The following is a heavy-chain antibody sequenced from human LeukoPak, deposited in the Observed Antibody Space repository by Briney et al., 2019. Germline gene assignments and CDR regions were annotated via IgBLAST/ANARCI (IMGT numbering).Heavy chain of an antibody. CDR3: ARGYCGGDCPIYY. CDR1: GYTFTTYG. D-gene: IGHD2-21*02. CDR2: ISAYNGNT. Sequence: ASVKVSYKASGYTFTTYGISWVRQAPGHRLEWMGWISAYNGNTNYAQTLPGRVTMTTDTSTSTAYMELRSLRSDDTGVYYCARGYCGGDCPIYYWGQGTLVTVSS. J-gene: IGHJ4*02. V-gene: IGHV1-18*04.